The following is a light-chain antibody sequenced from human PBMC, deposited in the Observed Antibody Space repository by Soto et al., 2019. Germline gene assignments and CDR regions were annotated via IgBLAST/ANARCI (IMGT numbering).Light chain of an antibody. V-gene: IGKV4-1*01. Sequence: DIVMTQSPDSLAVSLGERATINCKSSQSVLYSSNNKNYLAWYQQKPGQPPKLLIYWASTRESGGPARFSGSGSGTDFTLTISSLQAEDVAVYDCQQYYRTPYTFGQGTKLEIK. CDR3: QQYYRTPYT. CDR1: QSVLYSSNNKNY. CDR2: WAS. J-gene: IGKJ2*01.